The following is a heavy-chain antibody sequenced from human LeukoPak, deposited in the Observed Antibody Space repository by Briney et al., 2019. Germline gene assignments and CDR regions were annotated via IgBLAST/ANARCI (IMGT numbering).Heavy chain of an antibody. CDR2: IYYSGST. CDR3: AREGQQWLPGDY. D-gene: IGHD6-19*01. J-gene: IGHJ4*02. CDR1: GGSISSSSYY. Sequence: PSETLSLTCTVSGGSISSSSYYWGWIRQPPGKGLEWIGSIYYSGSTYYNPSLKSRVTISVDTSKNQFSLKLSSVTAADTAVYYCAREGQQWLPGDYWGQGTLVTVSS. V-gene: IGHV4-39*07.